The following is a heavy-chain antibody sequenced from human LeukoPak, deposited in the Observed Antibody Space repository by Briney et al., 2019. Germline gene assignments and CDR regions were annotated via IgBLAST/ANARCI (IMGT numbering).Heavy chain of an antibody. V-gene: IGHV4-61*01. CDR2: IYYSGST. CDR1: GYSISSGYY. Sequence: SETLSLTCTVSGYSISSGYYWGWIRQPPGKGLEWIGYIYYSGSTNYNPSLKSRVTISVDTSKNQFSLKLSSVTAADTAVYYCARAAAGPNHFDYWGQGTLVTVSS. CDR3: ARAAAGPNHFDY. D-gene: IGHD6-13*01. J-gene: IGHJ4*02.